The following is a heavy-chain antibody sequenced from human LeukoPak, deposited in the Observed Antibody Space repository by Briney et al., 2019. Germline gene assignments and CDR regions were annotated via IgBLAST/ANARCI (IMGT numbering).Heavy chain of an antibody. CDR3: ARDESSAPSYFDY. CDR2: ISSSISYI. Sequence: GGSLRLSCAASGFTFSNYGMFWVRQAPGRGLEWVSSISSSISYIYYADSVKGRFTISRDNAKNSLYLQMNSLRAEDTAVYYCARDESSAPSYFDYWGQGTLVTVSS. V-gene: IGHV3-21*01. CDR1: GFTFSNYG. J-gene: IGHJ4*02. D-gene: IGHD6-6*01.